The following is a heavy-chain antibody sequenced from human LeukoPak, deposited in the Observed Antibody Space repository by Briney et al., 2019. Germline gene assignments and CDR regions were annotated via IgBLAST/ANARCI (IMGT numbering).Heavy chain of an antibody. V-gene: IGHV4-4*07. J-gene: IGHJ6*03. Sequence: SETLSLTCSVSVDSISRFYWSCLRQPAGGGLEGFGRIYTSECTSYNPSFKGPVPLSVDTSKEQFFLQLDCLAAPDPAVYYCARVGSSSSKHYYYMDVWGKGTTVTVSS. D-gene: IGHD6-6*01. CDR3: ARVGSSSSKHYYYMDV. CDR1: VDSISRFY. CDR2: IYTSECT.